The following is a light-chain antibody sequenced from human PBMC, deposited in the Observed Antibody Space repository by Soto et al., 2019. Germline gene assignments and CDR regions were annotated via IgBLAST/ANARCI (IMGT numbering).Light chain of an antibody. CDR1: QSVSTH. CDR3: QQYGSSPPWT. CDR2: GAS. Sequence: ERVRTQSPATLSVSPGERATLSCRASQSVSTHLAWYQQKPSQAPRPIIHGASSRATGIPARLRGSGSGTDFTLTITRLEPEAFAVYYCQQYGSSPPWTFGPGNKVDIK. V-gene: IGKV3-20*01. J-gene: IGKJ1*01.